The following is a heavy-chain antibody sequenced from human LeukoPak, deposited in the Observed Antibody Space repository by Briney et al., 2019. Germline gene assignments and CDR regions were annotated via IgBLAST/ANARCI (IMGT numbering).Heavy chain of an antibody. CDR1: GDTFSSTA. Sequence: GASVKVSCKASGDTFSSTAINWVRQAPGQGLEWMGGIVPIFGTANYAQKFQGRVTITADESTNTACMELSSLRSEDTAVYYCAKEESRSFYDSSGYSFYYYGMDVWGQGTTVTVSS. V-gene: IGHV1-69*13. D-gene: IGHD3-22*01. J-gene: IGHJ6*02. CDR2: IVPIFGTA. CDR3: AKEESRSFYDSSGYSFYYYGMDV.